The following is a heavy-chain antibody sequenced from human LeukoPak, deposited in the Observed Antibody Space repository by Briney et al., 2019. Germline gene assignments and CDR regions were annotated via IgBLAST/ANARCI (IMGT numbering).Heavy chain of an antibody. CDR3: ARVSSSTGGNVDY. J-gene: IGHJ4*02. Sequence: GGSLRLSCAASGFTFSTYSMNWVRQAPGKGLEWVSYVSSSSSMIYYADSVKGRFTISRDNAKNTLYLQMNSLRAEDTAVYYCARVSSSTGGNVDYWGQGTLVTVSS. D-gene: IGHD6-6*01. CDR1: GFTFSTYS. CDR2: VSSSSSMI. V-gene: IGHV3-48*04.